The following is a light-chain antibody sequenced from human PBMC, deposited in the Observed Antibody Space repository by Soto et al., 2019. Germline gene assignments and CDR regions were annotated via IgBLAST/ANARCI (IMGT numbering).Light chain of an antibody. J-gene: IGLJ1*01. CDR2: NNN. Sequence: QSVLTQPPSASGTHGQRVTISCSGSSSNIGSNTVNWYQQLPGTAPKLLIYNNNQRPSGVPDRFSGSKSGTSASLAISGLQSDDDADYYCAAWDDSLNGLVFGTGTKLTVL. V-gene: IGLV1-44*01. CDR3: AAWDDSLNGLV. CDR1: SSNIGSNT.